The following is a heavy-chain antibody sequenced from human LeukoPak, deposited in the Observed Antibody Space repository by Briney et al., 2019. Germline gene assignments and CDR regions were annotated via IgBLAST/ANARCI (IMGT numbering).Heavy chain of an antibody. CDR3: ARELDDFWSGYTLGFDY. D-gene: IGHD3-3*01. J-gene: IGHJ4*02. CDR2: ISSSSSYI. CDR1: GFTFSSYS. V-gene: IGHV3-21*01. Sequence: GGSLRLSCAASGFTFSSYSMNWVRQAQGKGLEWVSSISSSSSYIYYADSVKGRFTISRDNAKNSLYLQMNSLRAEDTAVYYCARELDDFWSGYTLGFDYWGQGTLVTVSS.